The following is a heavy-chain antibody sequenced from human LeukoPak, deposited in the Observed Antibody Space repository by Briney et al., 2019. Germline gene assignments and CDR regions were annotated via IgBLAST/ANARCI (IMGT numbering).Heavy chain of an antibody. CDR2: IWYDGSNK. CDR1: GFTFSSYG. CDR3: AREVVAASLDS. Sequence: GRSLRLSCAASGFTFSSYGMHWVRQAPGKGLEWVAVIWYDGSNKYYADSVKGRFTISRDNSKNTLYLQMNSLRAEDTAVYYCAREVVAASLDSWGQGTLVTVSS. V-gene: IGHV3-33*01. D-gene: IGHD2-2*01. J-gene: IGHJ5*01.